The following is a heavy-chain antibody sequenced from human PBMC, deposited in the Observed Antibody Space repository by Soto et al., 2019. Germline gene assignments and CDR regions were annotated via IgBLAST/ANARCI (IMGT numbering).Heavy chain of an antibody. CDR2: IYPGDSDT. CDR1: GYSFTSYW. CDR3: ARTAAAGKYHYGMDV. V-gene: IGHV5-51*01. J-gene: IGHJ6*02. Sequence: GESLKISCKGSGYSFTSYWIGWVRQMPGKGLELMGIIYPGDSDTRYSPSFQGQVTISADKSISTTYLQWSSLKASDTAMYYCARTAAAGKYHYGMDVWGQGTKVPVSS. D-gene: IGHD6-13*01.